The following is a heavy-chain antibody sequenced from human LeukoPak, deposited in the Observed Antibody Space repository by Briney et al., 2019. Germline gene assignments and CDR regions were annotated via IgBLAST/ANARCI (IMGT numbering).Heavy chain of an antibody. D-gene: IGHD5-24*01. CDR1: GGSINSYY. CDR2: MYYSGGT. V-gene: IGHV4-59*01. J-gene: IGHJ4*02. CDR3: TRRCKDAYTLYCFDY. Sequence: PSETPSLTCTVSGGSINSYYWSWIRQPPGKGLEWIVHMYYSGGTNYNPSLKSRVTISVDTSKNQFSLKLSSVTAADSAVYYCTRRCKDAYTLYCFDYWGQGTLVTVSS.